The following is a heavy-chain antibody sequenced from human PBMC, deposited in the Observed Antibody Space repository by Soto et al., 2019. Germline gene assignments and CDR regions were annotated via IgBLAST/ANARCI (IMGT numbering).Heavy chain of an antibody. J-gene: IGHJ6*02. D-gene: IGHD6-19*01. CDR1: GDSLRGQS. Sequence: QVQLQQWGAGLLKASETLSLTCAVVGDSLRGQSWNWIRQSPGKGLEGIGELDQSGGTNYNPSLKSRAIISDDTSKNQFSLTLTSVTAADTAVYYCAREDSYGWSGESLDVWGQGTTVTVSS. CDR3: AREDSYGWSGESLDV. V-gene: IGHV4-34*01. CDR2: LDQSGGT.